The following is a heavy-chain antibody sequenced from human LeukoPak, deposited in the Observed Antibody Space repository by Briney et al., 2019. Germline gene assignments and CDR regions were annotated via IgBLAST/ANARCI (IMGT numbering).Heavy chain of an antibody. D-gene: IGHD3-3*01. J-gene: IGHJ5*02. V-gene: IGHV4-59*12. CDR2: IYYSGST. CDR3: ARDVTSITIFGVVIINWFDP. CDR1: GGSISSYY. Sequence: PSETLSLTCTVSGGSISSYYWSWIRQPPGKGLEWIGYIYYSGSTNYNPSLKSRVTMSVDTSKNQFSLKLSSVTAADTAVYYCARDVTSITIFGVVIINWFDPWGQGTLVTVSS.